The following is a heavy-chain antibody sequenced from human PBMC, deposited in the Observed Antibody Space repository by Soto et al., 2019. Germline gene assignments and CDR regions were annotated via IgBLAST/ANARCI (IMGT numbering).Heavy chain of an antibody. J-gene: IGHJ3*02. CDR2: INPATGAA. D-gene: IGHD3-3*01. CDR1: GYPVTAYY. CDR3: ARGGGVGVAGSAAFDM. V-gene: IGHV1-2*02. Sequence: QLHLVQSGAVVKKPGASVTVSCSASGYPVTAYYMHWVRQAPGRGLEWMGGINPATGAAKYTQTFQGRVTMTGDPSTSTVFMELRGLTSEDTAVFYWARGGGVGVAGSAAFDMWGQGTLVTVSS.